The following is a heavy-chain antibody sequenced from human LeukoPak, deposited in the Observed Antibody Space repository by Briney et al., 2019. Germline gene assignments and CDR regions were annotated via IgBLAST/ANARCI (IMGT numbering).Heavy chain of an antibody. Sequence: GGSLRLSCAASGFTFSSYSMNWVRQAPGKGLEWVSSISGSSSYIYYADSVKGRFTISRDNAKTSLYLQMNSLRAEDTAVYYCARDLSGVAGYTYGRGIDYWAREPWSPSPQ. J-gene: IGHJ4*02. D-gene: IGHD5-18*01. CDR1: GFTFSSYS. CDR3: ARDLSGVAGYTYGRGIDY. V-gene: IGHV3-21*01. CDR2: ISGSSSYI.